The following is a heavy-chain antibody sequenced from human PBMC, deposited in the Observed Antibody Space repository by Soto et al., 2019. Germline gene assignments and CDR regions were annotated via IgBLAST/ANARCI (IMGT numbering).Heavy chain of an antibody. Sequence: GSLRLPCAASGFTFSSYWMSWVRQAPGKGLEWVANIKQDGSEKYYVDSVKGRFTISRDNAKNSLYLQMNSLRAEDTAVYYCARDIAVAANWFDPWGQGTLVTVSS. J-gene: IGHJ5*02. V-gene: IGHV3-7*01. D-gene: IGHD6-19*01. CDR2: IKQDGSEK. CDR3: ARDIAVAANWFDP. CDR1: GFTFSSYW.